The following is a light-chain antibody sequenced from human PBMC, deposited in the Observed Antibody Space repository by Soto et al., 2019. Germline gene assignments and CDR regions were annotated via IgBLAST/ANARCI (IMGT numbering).Light chain of an antibody. CDR2: DNN. CDR1: SSNIGNNY. Sequence: QSVLTQPPSVSAAPGQTVTISCSGSSSNIGNNYVSWYQQLPGTAPKLLIYDNNKRPSGIPDRVSGSKSGTSATLDITGLQTGDEADYYCGAWDSSLSGVVFGGGTKLTVL. J-gene: IGLJ3*02. CDR3: GAWDSSLSGVV. V-gene: IGLV1-51*01.